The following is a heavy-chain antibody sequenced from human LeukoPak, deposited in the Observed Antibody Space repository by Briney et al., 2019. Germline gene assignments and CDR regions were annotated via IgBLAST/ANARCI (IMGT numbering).Heavy chain of an antibody. D-gene: IGHD1-26*01. CDR3: ARVGGSYSYYYYYYMDV. J-gene: IGHJ6*03. V-gene: IGHV4-38-2*02. CDR1: GYSISSGYH. Sequence: SETLSLTCTVSGYSISSGYHWGWIRQPPGKGLEWIGYIYYSGSTNYNPSLKSRVTISVDTSKNQFSLKLSSVTAADTAVYYCARVGGSYSYYYYYYMDVWGKGTTVTISS. CDR2: IYYSGST.